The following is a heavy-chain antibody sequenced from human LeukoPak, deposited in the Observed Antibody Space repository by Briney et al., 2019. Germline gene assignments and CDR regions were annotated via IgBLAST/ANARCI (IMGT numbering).Heavy chain of an antibody. V-gene: IGHV3-11*03. CDR2: IGSSRSYT. CDR3: ARSGGLYYDATGYYFAY. D-gene: IGHD3-22*01. CDR1: GGSINSSSYY. J-gene: IGHJ4*02. Sequence: LSLTCTVSGGSINSSSYYWGWIRQPPGKGLEWVSYIGSSRSYTNYADSVKGRFTISRDNAKEPLYLQMNSLRAEDTAVYYCARSGGLYYDATGYYFAYWGQGTLVTVSS.